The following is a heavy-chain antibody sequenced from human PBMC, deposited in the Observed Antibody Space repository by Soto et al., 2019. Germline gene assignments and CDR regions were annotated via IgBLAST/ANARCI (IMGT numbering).Heavy chain of an antibody. CDR3: AKDKGSGTMRVVVSYAFDI. CDR2: ISGSGGST. Sequence: GGSLRLSCAASGFTFSSYAMSWVRQAPGKGLEWVSAISGSGGSTYYADSVKGRFTISRDKSKNTLYLQMNSLSAEATDVYDCAKDKGSGTMRVVVSYAFDIWGQGTMVTVSS. D-gene: IGHD3-22*01. CDR1: GFTFSSYA. V-gene: IGHV3-23*01. J-gene: IGHJ3*02.